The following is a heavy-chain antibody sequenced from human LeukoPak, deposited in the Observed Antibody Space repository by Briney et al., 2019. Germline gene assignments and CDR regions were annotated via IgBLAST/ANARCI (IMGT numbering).Heavy chain of an antibody. CDR3: ASGWVAAQRPIAFDI. CDR2: IYYSGST. D-gene: IGHD6-6*01. V-gene: IGHV4-39*01. Sequence: SETLSLTCTVSGGSISSSSYYWGWIRQPPGKGLEWIGSIYYSGSTYYNPSLKSRVTISVDTSKNQFSLKLSSVTAADTAVYYCASGWVAAQRPIAFDIWGQGTMVTVSS. J-gene: IGHJ3*02. CDR1: GGSISSSSYY.